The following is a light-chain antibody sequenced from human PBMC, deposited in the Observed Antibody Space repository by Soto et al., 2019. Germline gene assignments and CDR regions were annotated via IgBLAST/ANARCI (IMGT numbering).Light chain of an antibody. CDR2: DAS. V-gene: IGKV1-33*01. CDR1: QDISNY. Sequence: DFQMTQSPSSLSASVGDRVTITCQASQDISNYLNWYQQKPGRAPKLLIYDASTLERGVPSRFSGTGSGTLFTFAISSLQPEDIGIYYCQQSDNLPITFGQETQLEIK. CDR3: QQSDNLPIT. J-gene: IGKJ5*01.